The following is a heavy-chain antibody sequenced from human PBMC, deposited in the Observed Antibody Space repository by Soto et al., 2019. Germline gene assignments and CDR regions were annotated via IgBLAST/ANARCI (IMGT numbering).Heavy chain of an antibody. CDR2: IIPILGIA. CDR3: ARVSRVAGYDY. J-gene: IGHJ4*02. V-gene: IGHV1-69*02. D-gene: IGHD6-19*01. CDR1: GGTFSSYT. Sequence: QVQLVQSGAEVKEPGSSVKVSCKASGGTFSSYTISWVRQAPGQGLEWMGRIIPILGIANYAQKFQGIVTITADKSTSTAYMALSSLRSEDTAVYYCARVSRVAGYDYWGQGTLVTVSS.